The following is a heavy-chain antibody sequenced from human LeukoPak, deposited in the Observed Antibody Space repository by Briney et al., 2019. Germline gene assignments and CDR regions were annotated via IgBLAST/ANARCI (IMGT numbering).Heavy chain of an antibody. Sequence: GGSLRLSCAASGFTFSSYAMSWVRQAPGKGLEWVSGISGSGDNTYYADSVKGRFTISRDNAKNSLYLQMNSLRAEDTAVYYCAGDSSGYYHSPIDYWGQGTLVTVSS. J-gene: IGHJ4*02. CDR2: ISGSGDNT. CDR1: GFTFSSYA. V-gene: IGHV3-23*01. CDR3: AGDSSGYYHSPIDY. D-gene: IGHD3-22*01.